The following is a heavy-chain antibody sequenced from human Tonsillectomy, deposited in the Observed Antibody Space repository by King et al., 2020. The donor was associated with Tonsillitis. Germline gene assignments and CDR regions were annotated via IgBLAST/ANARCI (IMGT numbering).Heavy chain of an antibody. J-gene: IGHJ4*02. CDR2: ITGNGGET. D-gene: IGHD3-22*01. Sequence: VQLVESGGRLVRPGGSLRLSCAASGFTFFNYGMSWVRQAPGRGLEWVSGITGNGGETAYADSVKGRVTITRDNAKQSLFLDMRSLRPEDTAFSFCVTDPDYYDPAGDRNSFERWGQGVLVTVSS. V-gene: IGHV3-20*04. CDR1: GFTFFNYG. CDR3: VTDPDYYDPAGDRNSFER.